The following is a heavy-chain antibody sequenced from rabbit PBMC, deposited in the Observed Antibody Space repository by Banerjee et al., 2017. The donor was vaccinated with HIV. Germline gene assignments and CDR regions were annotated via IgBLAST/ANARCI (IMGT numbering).Heavy chain of an antibody. CDR1: GFSFSSSYC. V-gene: IGHV1S45*01. Sequence: QEQLVESGGGLVQPEGSLTLTCTASGFSFSSSYCMCWVRQAPGKGLEWIGCIGTASGSTYYASWAKGRFTISKTSSPTVTLQMTRLTAADTATYFCARSNRYVGYVTYGYATYFNLWGPGTLVTV. D-gene: IGHD6-1*01. CDR3: ARSNRYVGYVTYGYATYFNL. CDR2: IGTASGST. J-gene: IGHJ4*01.